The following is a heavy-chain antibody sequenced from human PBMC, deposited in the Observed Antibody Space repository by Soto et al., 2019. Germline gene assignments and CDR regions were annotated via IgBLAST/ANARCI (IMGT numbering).Heavy chain of an antibody. D-gene: IGHD3-3*01. V-gene: IGHV3-33*01. CDR2: IWYDGSNK. CDR3: ARAHNLEWLSNTYYGMDV. Sequence: GGSLRLSCAASGFTFSSYGMHWVRQAPGKGLEWVAVIWYDGSNKYYADSVKGRFTISRDNSKNTPYLQMNSLRAEDTAVYYCARAHNLEWLSNTYYGMDVWGQGTTVTVSS. CDR1: GFTFSSYG. J-gene: IGHJ6*02.